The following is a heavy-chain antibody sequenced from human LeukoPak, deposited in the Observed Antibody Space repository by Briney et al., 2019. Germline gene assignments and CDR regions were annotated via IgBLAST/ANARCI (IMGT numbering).Heavy chain of an antibody. Sequence: LVKVSCKASGGTFSSYAISWVRQAPGQGLEWMGRIIPIFGIANYAQKFQGRVTITADKSTSTAYMELSSLRSEDTAVYYCARAASQGPPYYFDYWGQGTLVTVSS. V-gene: IGHV1-69*04. CDR1: GGTFSSYA. CDR3: ARAASQGPPYYFDY. J-gene: IGHJ4*02. CDR2: IIPIFGIA.